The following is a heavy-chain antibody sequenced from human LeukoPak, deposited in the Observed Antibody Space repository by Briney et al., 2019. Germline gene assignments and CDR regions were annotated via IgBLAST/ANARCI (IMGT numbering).Heavy chain of an antibody. Sequence: SETLSLTCTVSVGSISISSYYWCWIRQPPGKGLEWIGTIYYSGSTYYNPSLKSRVTISVDTSKNQFSLKLSSVTAADTAVYYCARQGSGNYLSPVNYWGQGTLVTVSS. CDR3: ARQGSGNYLSPVNY. CDR2: IYYSGST. D-gene: IGHD1-26*01. V-gene: IGHV4-39*01. J-gene: IGHJ4*02. CDR1: VGSISISSYY.